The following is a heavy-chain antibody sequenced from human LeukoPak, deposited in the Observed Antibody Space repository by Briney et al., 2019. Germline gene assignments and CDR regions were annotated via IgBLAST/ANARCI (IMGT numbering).Heavy chain of an antibody. CDR2: MWYDGSNK. CDR1: GFTFSSYG. J-gene: IGHJ6*03. V-gene: IGHV3-33*06. CDR3: AKDLLWFGELTYYMDV. D-gene: IGHD3-10*01. Sequence: PGGSLRLSCAASGFTFSSYGMHWVRQAPGKGLEWVAVMWYDGSNKYYADSVKGRFTISRDNSKNTLYLQMNSLRAEDTAVYYCAKDLLWFGELTYYMDVWGKGTTVTVSS.